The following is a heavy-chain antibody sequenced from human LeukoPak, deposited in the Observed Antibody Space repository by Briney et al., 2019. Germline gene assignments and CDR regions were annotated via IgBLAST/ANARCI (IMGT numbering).Heavy chain of an antibody. J-gene: IGHJ5*02. CDR2: INHSGST. V-gene: IGHV4-34*01. Sequence: GSLRLSCAASGFTFSDYYMSWIRQAPGKGLEWIGEINHSGSTNYNPSLKSRVTISVDTSKNQFSLKLSSVTAADTAVYYCARGGVLWFGELFRNWFDPWGQGTLVTVSS. CDR1: GFTFSDYY. D-gene: IGHD3-10*01. CDR3: ARGGVLWFGELFRNWFDP.